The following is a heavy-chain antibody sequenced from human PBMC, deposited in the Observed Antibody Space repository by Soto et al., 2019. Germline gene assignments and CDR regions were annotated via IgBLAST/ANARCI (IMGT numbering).Heavy chain of an antibody. CDR3: ARATGDCSGGSCSWVGAFDI. Sequence: EVQLVESGGGLVKPGGSLRLSCAASGFTFSSYSMNWVRQAPGKGLEWVSSISSSSSYIYYADSVKGRFTISRDNAKNSLYLQMNGLRAEETAVYYCARATGDCSGGSCSWVGAFDIWGRGTMITVSS. V-gene: IGHV3-21*01. J-gene: IGHJ3*02. CDR2: ISSSSSYI. D-gene: IGHD2-15*01. CDR1: GFTFSSYS.